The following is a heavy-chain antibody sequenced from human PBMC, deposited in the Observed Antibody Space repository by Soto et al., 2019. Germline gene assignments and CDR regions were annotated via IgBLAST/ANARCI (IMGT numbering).Heavy chain of an antibody. CDR3: ARPYGGKIGDAPDL. V-gene: IGHV3-23*01. D-gene: IGHD2-15*01. J-gene: IGHJ3*01. CDR1: GFTFSIYG. CDR2: ISDSGDSA. Sequence: GGSLRLSCAASGFTFSIYGMSWVRQVTGKGLEWVSTISDSGDSAYYADSVKGRFTISRDNSKNTLYLQMNSLRAEDTAVYYCARPYGGKIGDAPDLWGQGTMVTVSS.